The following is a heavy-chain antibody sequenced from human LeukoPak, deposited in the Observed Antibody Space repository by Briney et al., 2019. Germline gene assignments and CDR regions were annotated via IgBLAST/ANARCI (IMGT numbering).Heavy chain of an antibody. J-gene: IGHJ4*02. Sequence: ASVKVSCKASGYTFSSYGISWVRQAPGQGLEWMGGISAYNGNTNYAQKFQGGVTMTTDTSTTTAYMELRSLRSDDTAVYYCAREQGGYSGSADYWGQGTLVTVSS. CDR2: ISAYNGNT. D-gene: IGHD5-12*01. CDR3: AREQGGYSGSADY. V-gene: IGHV1-18*01. CDR1: GYTFSSYG.